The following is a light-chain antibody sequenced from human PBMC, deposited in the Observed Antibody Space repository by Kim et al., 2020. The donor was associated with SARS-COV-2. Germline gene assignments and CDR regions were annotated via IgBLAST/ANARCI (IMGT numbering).Light chain of an antibody. J-gene: IGLJ3*02. CDR2: YDS. CDR3: QVWDSSSDHRV. Sequence: APGKTARITCGGNNIGSKRVHWYQQEPGQAPVLVIYYDSDRPSGIPERFSGSNSGNTATLTISRVEAGDEADYYCQVWDSSSDHRVFGGGTQLTVL. CDR1: NIGSKR. V-gene: IGLV3-21*04.